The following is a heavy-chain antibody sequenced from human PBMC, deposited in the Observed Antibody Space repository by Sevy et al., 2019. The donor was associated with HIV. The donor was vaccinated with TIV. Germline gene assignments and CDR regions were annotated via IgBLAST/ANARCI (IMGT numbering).Heavy chain of an antibody. D-gene: IGHD3-10*01. CDR3: AKLPSTVMFREKGY. CDR2: ISDSGDIT. CDR1: GFTFTNYA. V-gene: IGHV3-23*01. Sequence: GGSLRLSCAASGFTFTNYAMNWVRQAPGKGLEWVSGISDSGDITHYAESVKGQFTISRDNSKNTVSLQMSSLRAEDTAIYYCAKLPSTVMFREKGYWGQGTRVTVSS. J-gene: IGHJ4*02.